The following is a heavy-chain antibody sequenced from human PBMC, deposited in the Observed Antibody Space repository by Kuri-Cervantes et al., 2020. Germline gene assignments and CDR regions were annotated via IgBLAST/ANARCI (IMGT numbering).Heavy chain of an antibody. Sequence: ASVKVSCKASGYTFTSYDISWVRQATGQGLEWMGWINPNSGGTTYAQNFQGWVTMTRDTSISTAYMELSRLRSDDTAVYYCARSLYSGSYYVDYWGQGTLVTVSS. D-gene: IGHD1-26*01. CDR2: INPNSGGT. CDR3: ARSLYSGSYYVDY. V-gene: IGHV1-2*04. CDR1: GYTFTSYD. J-gene: IGHJ4*02.